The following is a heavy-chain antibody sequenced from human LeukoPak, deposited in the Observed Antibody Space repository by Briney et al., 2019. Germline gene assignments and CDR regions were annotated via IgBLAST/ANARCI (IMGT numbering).Heavy chain of an antibody. J-gene: IGHJ5*01. CDR3: AKGVWAPRFDS. D-gene: IGHD7-27*01. Sequence: PSETLSLTCAVYGASFSYDYWSWIRQAPRKGLEWIGEINHSGSITYNPSLKSRVTISAEKSKSQFSLRLTSVTAADTAVYYCAKGVWAPRFDSWGQGTLVTVSS. CDR2: INHSGSI. V-gene: IGHV4-34*01. CDR1: GASFSYDY.